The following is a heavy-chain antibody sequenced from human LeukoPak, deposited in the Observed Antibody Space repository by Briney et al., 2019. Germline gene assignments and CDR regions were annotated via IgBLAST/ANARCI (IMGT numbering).Heavy chain of an antibody. J-gene: IGHJ6*02. CDR2: INPNSGGT. Sequence: ASVKVSCKASGYTFTGYYMHWVRQAPGQGLEWMGWINPNSGGTNYAQKFQGRVTMTRDTSISTAYMELSRLRSDDTAVYYCARVFDIVVVPAAILPGTDYYYGMDVWGQGTTVTVSS. V-gene: IGHV1-2*02. CDR3: ARVFDIVVVPAAILPGTDYYYGMDV. D-gene: IGHD2-2*01. CDR1: GYTFTGYY.